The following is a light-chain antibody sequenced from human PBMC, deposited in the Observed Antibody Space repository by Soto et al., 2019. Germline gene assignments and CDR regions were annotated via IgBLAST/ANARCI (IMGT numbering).Light chain of an antibody. Sequence: EIELTQSPGTLSLSPGERATLSCRASQSVSSSYLAWYQQKPGQAPRLLIYGASSRATGIPDRFSGSGSGTDFTLTISRLEPEDFAVYYCQQYGSSPRFGQGTKLEIK. CDR1: QSVSSSY. CDR3: QQYGSSPR. V-gene: IGKV3-20*01. J-gene: IGKJ2*03. CDR2: GAS.